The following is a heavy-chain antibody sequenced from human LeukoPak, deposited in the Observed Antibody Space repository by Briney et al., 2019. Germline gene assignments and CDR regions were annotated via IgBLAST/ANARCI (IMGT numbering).Heavy chain of an antibody. CDR2: ISASGRTT. V-gene: IGHV3-23*01. J-gene: IGHJ3*02. Sequence: GGSLRLSCAASGFTFSTYAMTWVRQAPGKRPEWVADISASGRTTYYADSVKGRFTISRDNSKNTLFLQMNSLRAEDMADYHCAKDLAWCGGDCYDRVTPSAFEIWGQGTMVTVSS. CDR1: GFTFSTYA. CDR3: AKDLAWCGGDCYDRVTPSAFEI. D-gene: IGHD2-21*02.